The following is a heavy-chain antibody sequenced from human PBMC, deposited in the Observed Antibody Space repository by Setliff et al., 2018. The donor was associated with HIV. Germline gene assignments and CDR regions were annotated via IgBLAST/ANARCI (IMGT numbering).Heavy chain of an antibody. CDR1: GFTFSSYA. D-gene: IGHD3-3*01. V-gene: IGHV3-23*01. CDR3: AKGRVFGAANYFEY. J-gene: IGHJ4*02. Sequence: GGSLRLSCTASGFTFSSYAMIWVRQAPGKGLVWVSTISADGERTYYPDSVKGRFTISRDNSNNALHLQMHSLTAEDTAVYYCAKGRVFGAANYFEYWGQGTPVTVSS. CDR2: ISADGERT.